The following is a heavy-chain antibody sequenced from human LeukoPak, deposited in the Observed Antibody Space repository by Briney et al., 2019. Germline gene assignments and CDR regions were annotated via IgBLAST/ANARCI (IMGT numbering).Heavy chain of an antibody. Sequence: GGSLRLSCAASGFNFSIYSMNWVRQAPGKGLEWVSYITRSSTTIYYADSVKGRFTISRDNSKNTLYLQMNSLRAEDTAVYYCASPIVATIHGGAFDIWGQGTMVTVSS. J-gene: IGHJ3*02. V-gene: IGHV3-48*01. CDR2: ITRSSTTI. D-gene: IGHD5-12*01. CDR3: ASPIVATIHGGAFDI. CDR1: GFNFSIYS.